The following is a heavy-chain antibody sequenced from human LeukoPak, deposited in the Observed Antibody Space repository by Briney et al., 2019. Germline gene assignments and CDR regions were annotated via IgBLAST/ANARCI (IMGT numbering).Heavy chain of an antibody. V-gene: IGHV1-18*01. CDR2: ISAYNGNT. Sequence: ASVKVSCKASGYTFTSYGISWVRQAPGQGLEWMGWISAYNGNTNYAQKLQGRVTMTTDTSTSTAYMELRSLRSDDTAVYYCARVLGYCSGGSCYGISWLDPWGQGTLVTVS. CDR3: ARVLGYCSGGSCYGISWLDP. CDR1: GYTFTSYG. J-gene: IGHJ5*02. D-gene: IGHD2-15*01.